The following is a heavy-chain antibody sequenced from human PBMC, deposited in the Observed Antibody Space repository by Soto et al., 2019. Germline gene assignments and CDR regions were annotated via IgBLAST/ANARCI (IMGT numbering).Heavy chain of an antibody. V-gene: IGHV3-21*01. CDR3: ARALRHCRGGICYPPPYYFDS. CDR2: ISSTSSFI. J-gene: IGHJ4*02. Sequence: EVQLVESGGGLVKPGGSLRVSCAASGFTFSTYNMNWVRQAPGKGLEWVSSISSTSSFIYYADSVKGRFTISRDNAKNSLSLHLSRLRAGDPAVYYRARALRHCRGGICYPPPYYFDSRGQGTLVTVSS. D-gene: IGHD2-15*01. CDR1: GFTFSTYN.